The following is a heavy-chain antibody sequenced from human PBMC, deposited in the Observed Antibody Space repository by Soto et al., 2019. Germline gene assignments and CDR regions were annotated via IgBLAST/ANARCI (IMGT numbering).Heavy chain of an antibody. J-gene: IGHJ4*02. CDR1: GFTFNNYA. V-gene: IGHV3-23*01. CDR3: AKDRLGGNFDY. CDR2: ISGTGGST. Sequence: EVQVLDSGGGLVQPGGSLRLSCAASGFTFNNYAMTWVRQAPGKGLEWVATISGTGGSTYYADSVKGRFTISRDNSKNTVYLQMNSLGVEDTAVYYCAKDRLGGNFDYWGQGTQVTVSS.